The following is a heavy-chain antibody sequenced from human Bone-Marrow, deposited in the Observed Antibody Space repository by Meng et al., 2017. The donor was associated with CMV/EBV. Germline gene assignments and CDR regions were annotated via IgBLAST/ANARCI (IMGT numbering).Heavy chain of an antibody. CDR2: IYYSGST. CDR3: ARDDYGDYGDAFDI. CDR1: GGSVSSGSYY. D-gene: IGHD4-17*01. Sequence: GSLRLSCTVSGGSVSSGSYYWSWIRQPPGKGLEWIGYIYYSGSTNYNPSLKSRVTISVDTSKNQFSLKLSSVTAADTAVYYCARDDYGDYGDAFDIWGQGTRVT. J-gene: IGHJ3*02. V-gene: IGHV4-61*01.